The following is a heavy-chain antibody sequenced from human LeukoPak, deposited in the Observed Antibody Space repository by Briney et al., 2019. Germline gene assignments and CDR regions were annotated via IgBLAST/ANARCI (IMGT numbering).Heavy chain of an antibody. J-gene: IGHJ4*02. CDR2: ISGSGGFT. D-gene: IGHD3-22*01. CDR1: GFTFSRHA. CDR3: TTAYYYDSRGYAPLDY. V-gene: IGHV3-23*01. Sequence: GGFLRLSCAASGFTFSRHAMSWVRQAPGKGLEWVSGISGSGGFTYYADSVKGRFTFSRDNSKNTLYLQMNSLRAEDTAVYYCTTAYYYDSRGYAPLDYWGQGTLVTVSS.